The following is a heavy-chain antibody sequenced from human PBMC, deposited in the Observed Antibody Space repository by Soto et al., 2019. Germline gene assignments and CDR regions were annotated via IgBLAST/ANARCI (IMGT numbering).Heavy chain of an antibody. D-gene: IGHD5-18*01. CDR3: ARGANGYYYFDY. CDR1: GFSLSDYW. Sequence: EVQLVESGGGLVQPGGSLRLSCAASGFSLSDYWMHWVRQAPGEGVVWLSRITRDGSSTNYADSVKGRFTISRDNAKNTLYLQVNSLRGEDTAVYYCARGANGYYYFDYWGQGTLVTVSS. CDR2: ITRDGSST. J-gene: IGHJ4*02. V-gene: IGHV3-74*01.